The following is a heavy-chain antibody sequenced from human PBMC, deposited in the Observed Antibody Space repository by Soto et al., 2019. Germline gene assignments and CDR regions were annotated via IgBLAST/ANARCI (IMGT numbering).Heavy chain of an antibody. D-gene: IGHD3-10*01. CDR3: ARIWGPRYYYGSGSYSFNWFDP. CDR2: IYYSGST. J-gene: IGHJ5*02. V-gene: IGHV4-39*01. CDR1: GGSISSSSYY. Sequence: SETQSLTCTVSGGSISSSSYYWGWIRQPPGKGLEWIGSIYYSGSTYYNPSLKSRVTISVDTSKNQFSLKLSSVTAADTAVYYCARIWGPRYYYGSGSYSFNWFDPWGQGTLVTVSS.